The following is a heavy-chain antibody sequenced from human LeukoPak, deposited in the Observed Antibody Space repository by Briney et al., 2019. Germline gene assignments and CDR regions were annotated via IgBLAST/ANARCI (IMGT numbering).Heavy chain of an antibody. V-gene: IGHV3-21*01. CDR3: ARKGSSGSNGFDY. J-gene: IGHJ4*02. CDR2: ISSSSSYI. D-gene: IGHD6-19*01. CDR1: GFMFRSYS. Sequence: PGGSLRLSCAASGFMFRSYSMNWVRQAPGKGLEWVSSISSSSSYIYYADSVKGRFTISRDNAKNSLYLQMNSLRAEDTAVYYCARKGSSGSNGFDYWGQGTLVTVSS.